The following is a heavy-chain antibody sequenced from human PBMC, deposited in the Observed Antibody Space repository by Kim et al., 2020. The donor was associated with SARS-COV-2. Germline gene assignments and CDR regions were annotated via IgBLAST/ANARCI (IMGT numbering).Heavy chain of an antibody. CDR2: YT. V-gene: IGHV5-10-1*01. Sequence: YTNYSPSLQGHVTISADKSISTAYLQWSSLKASDTAMYYCARGLPETPDYWGQGTLVTVSS. J-gene: IGHJ4*02. D-gene: IGHD5-12*01. CDR3: ARGLPETPDY.